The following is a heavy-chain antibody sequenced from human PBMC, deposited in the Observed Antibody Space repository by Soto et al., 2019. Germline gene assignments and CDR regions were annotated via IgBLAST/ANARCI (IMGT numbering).Heavy chain of an antibody. D-gene: IGHD6-19*01. CDR3: ARDRSSGWFYYYGMDV. J-gene: IGHJ6*02. Sequence: GGSLRLSCAASGFTFSDYYMSWIRQAPGKGLEWVSYISSSGSTIYYADSVKGRFTISGDNAKNSLYLQMNSLRAEDTAVYYCARDRSSGWFYYYGMDVWGQGTTVTVSS. CDR1: GFTFSDYY. V-gene: IGHV3-11*01. CDR2: ISSSGSTI.